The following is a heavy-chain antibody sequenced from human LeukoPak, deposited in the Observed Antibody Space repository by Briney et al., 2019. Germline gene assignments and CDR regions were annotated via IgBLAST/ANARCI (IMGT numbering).Heavy chain of an antibody. J-gene: IGHJ5*02. CDR2: ISAYNGNT. CDR1: GYTFTSYG. V-gene: IGHV1-18*01. Sequence: SVKVSCKASGYTFTSYGISWVRQAPGQGLEWMGWISAYNGNTNYAQKLQGRVTMTTDTSTSTAYMELSSLRSEDTAVYYCARESGQLVTVGNWFDPWGQGTLVTVSS. CDR3: ARESGQLVTVGNWFDP. D-gene: IGHD6-6*01.